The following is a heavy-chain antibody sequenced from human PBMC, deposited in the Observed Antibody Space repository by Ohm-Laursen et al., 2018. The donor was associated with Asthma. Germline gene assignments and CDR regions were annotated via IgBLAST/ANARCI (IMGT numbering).Heavy chain of an antibody. CDR3: VRDVVDRFDD. D-gene: IGHD2-21*01. Sequence: ASVKVSCKVSGYTVTSYAFSWVRQAPGQRPEWMGWIYIANTNYAPKFRHRVTMTTDTYTNTLYMELRRLKSDDTAVYYCVRDVVDRFDDWGQGSLVIVSS. CDR2: IYIANT. V-gene: IGHV1-18*01. CDR1: GYTVTSYA. J-gene: IGHJ4*02.